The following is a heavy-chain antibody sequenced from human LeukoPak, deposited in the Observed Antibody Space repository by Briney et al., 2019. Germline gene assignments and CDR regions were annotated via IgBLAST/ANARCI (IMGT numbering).Heavy chain of an antibody. CDR1: GFTFSSYG. J-gene: IGHJ4*02. D-gene: IGHD2-2*01. CDR3: ARDRRTYCTSSSCYLPPDY. CDR2: IRYDGSTK. V-gene: IGHV3-30*02. Sequence: PGGSLRLSCAASGFTFSSYGIHWVRQAPGKGLEWVAFIRYDGSTKYYADSVKGRFTISRDNSKNALFLQMNSLRAEDTAVYYCARDRRTYCTSSSCYLPPDYWGQGTLVTVSS.